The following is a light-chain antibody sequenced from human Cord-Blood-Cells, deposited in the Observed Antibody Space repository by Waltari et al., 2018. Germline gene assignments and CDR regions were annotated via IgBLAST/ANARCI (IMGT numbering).Light chain of an antibody. J-gene: IGKJ2*01. CDR1: QSVSSSY. CDR3: QQYGSSYT. CDR2: GAS. Sequence: EIALTQSPGTLSLSPGERATLLCRASQSVSSSYLAWYQQKPGQAPRLLICGASSRATGIPNRFSGSGSGTEFTLTISRLEPEDFAVYYCQQYGSSYTFGQGTKLEIK. V-gene: IGKV3-20*01.